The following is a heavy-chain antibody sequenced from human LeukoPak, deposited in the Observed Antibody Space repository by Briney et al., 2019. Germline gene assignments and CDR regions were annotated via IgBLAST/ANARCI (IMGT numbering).Heavy chain of an antibody. Sequence: SETLSLTCTVSGGSISSYYWSWIRQPPGKGLEWIGYIYYSGSTNYNPSLKSRVTISVDTSKNQFSLKLSSVTAADTAVYYCARPHPQLDWFDAWGQGTLVTVSS. D-gene: IGHD5-24*01. CDR2: IYYSGST. J-gene: IGHJ5*02. CDR3: ARPHPQLDWFDA. CDR1: GGSISSYY. V-gene: IGHV4-59*01.